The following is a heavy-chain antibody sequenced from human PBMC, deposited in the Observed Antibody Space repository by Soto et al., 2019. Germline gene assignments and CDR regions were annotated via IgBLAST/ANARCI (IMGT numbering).Heavy chain of an antibody. CDR3: ARDRGYCSGGSCYPSGMDI. D-gene: IGHD2-15*01. CDR2: IWYDETNK. J-gene: IGHJ6*02. CDR1: GFIFSNYG. Sequence: GGSLRLSCAASGFIFSNYGMHWVRQAPGKGLEWVAVIWYDETNKYYADSVKGRFTISRDNSKNTLYLLMNSLRADDTAVYYCARDRGYCSGGSCYPSGMDIWGQGTTVTVSS. V-gene: IGHV3-33*01.